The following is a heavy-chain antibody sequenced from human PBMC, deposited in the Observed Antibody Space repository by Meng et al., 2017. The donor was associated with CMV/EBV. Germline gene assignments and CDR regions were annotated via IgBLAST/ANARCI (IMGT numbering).Heavy chain of an antibody. V-gene: IGHV1-18*01. CDR1: GYTFTSYG. J-gene: IGHJ4*02. CDR3: AREGGGDSSSTPYYFDY. CDR2: ISAYNGNT. Sequence: ASVKVSCKASGYTFTSYGISWVRQAPGQGLEWMGWISAYNGNTNYAQKLQGRVTMTTDTSTSTAYMELRSLRSDDTAVYYCAREGGGDSSSTPYYFDYWGQGTLVIVSS. D-gene: IGHD6-6*01.